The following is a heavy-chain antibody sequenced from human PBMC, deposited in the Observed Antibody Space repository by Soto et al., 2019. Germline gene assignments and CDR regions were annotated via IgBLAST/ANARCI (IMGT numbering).Heavy chain of an antibody. D-gene: IGHD6-6*01. CDR2: INPSGGST. CDR1: GYGFTSYY. CDR3: ARGGMTSSMSFNF. Sequence: ASVKVSCKASGYGFTSYYIHWVRQAPGQGLEWMGIINPSGGSTNYAQKFQGRVNLTIDTSTSTVYMELSRLRSEDTAVFYCARGGMTSSMSFNFWGQGTLVTVSS. V-gene: IGHV1-46*01. J-gene: IGHJ4*02.